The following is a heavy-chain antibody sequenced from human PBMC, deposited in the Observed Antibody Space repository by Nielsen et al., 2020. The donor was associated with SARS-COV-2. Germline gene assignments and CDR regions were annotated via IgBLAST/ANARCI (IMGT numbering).Heavy chain of an antibody. V-gene: IGHV3-48*04. J-gene: IGHJ6*02. CDR3: ARTPFWSGDSPYGMDV. Sequence: GESLKISCAASGFTFSIYSMNWVRQAPGKGLEWVSYIGFSGSTIYYADSVKGRFTISRDNAKNSLYLQMSSLRAEDTAVYYCARTPFWSGDSPYGMDVWGQGTTVTVSS. CDR1: GFTFSIYS. CDR2: IGFSGSTI. D-gene: IGHD3-3*01.